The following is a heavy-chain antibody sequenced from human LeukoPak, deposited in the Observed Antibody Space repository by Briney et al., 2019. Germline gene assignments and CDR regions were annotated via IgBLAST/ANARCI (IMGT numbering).Heavy chain of an antibody. D-gene: IGHD2-15*01. V-gene: IGHV3-30*18. Sequence: GGSLRLSCAASGFTFSSYSMNWVRQAPGKGLEWVAAISHDHNNQKYADSVKGRFTISRDNSKNMLYLQMNSLRIEDTAVYYCAKDGSGIAYDEIGYFDSWGRGVLVTVSS. CDR2: ISHDHNNQ. J-gene: IGHJ4*02. CDR3: AKDGSGIAYDEIGYFDS. CDR1: GFTFSSYS.